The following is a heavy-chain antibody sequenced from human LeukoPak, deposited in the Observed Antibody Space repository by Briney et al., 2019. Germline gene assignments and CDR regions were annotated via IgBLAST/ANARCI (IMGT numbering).Heavy chain of an antibody. CDR2: INQDGSEK. J-gene: IGHJ4*02. Sequence: PGGSLRLSCGVSGLTFDDYWMSWVRQAPGQGLEWVANINQDGSEKYYLDSAKGRFTISRDNAKNSLYLQMNSLRAEDTAVYYCARGKVYYFDYWGQGTLVTVSS. CDR1: GLTFDDYW. CDR3: ARGKVYYFDY. D-gene: IGHD5/OR15-5a*01. V-gene: IGHV3-7*01.